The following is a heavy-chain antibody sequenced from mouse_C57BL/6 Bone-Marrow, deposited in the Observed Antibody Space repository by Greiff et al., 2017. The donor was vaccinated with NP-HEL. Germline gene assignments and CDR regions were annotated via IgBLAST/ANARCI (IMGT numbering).Heavy chain of an antibody. D-gene: IGHD1-1*01. CDR3: ALLLIYYYPYWYFDV. J-gene: IGHJ1*03. CDR2: IDPSDSYT. CDR1: GYTFTSYW. V-gene: IGHV1-59*01. Sequence: QVQLQQSGAELVRPGTSVKLSCKASGYTFTSYWMHWVKQRPGQGLEWIGVIDPSDSYTNYNQKFKGKATLTVDTSSSTAYMQLSSLTSEDSAVYYCALLLIYYYPYWYFDVWGTGTTVTVSS.